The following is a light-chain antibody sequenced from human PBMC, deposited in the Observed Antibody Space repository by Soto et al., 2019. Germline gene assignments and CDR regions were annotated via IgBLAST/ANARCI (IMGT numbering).Light chain of an antibody. CDR1: QSVSSNY. CDR3: QQGYSTPWT. Sequence: EIVLTQSPGTLSLSPGERGTLSCRASQSVSSNYLAWYQQKPGQAPRLLIYGASSRATGIPDRFSGSGSGTEFTLTMNSLEPEDFAAYYCQQGYSTPWTFGQGTKVDIK. CDR2: GAS. J-gene: IGKJ1*01. V-gene: IGKV3-20*01.